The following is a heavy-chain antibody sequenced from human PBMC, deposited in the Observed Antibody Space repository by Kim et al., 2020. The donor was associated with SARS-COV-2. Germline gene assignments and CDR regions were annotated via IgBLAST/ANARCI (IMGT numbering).Heavy chain of an antibody. CDR2: IRSKANSYAT. J-gene: IGHJ4*02. D-gene: IGHD5-18*01. CDR3: TIGTGYNYGYDF. CDR1: GFTFSGSA. Sequence: WGSLRLSCAASGFTFSGSAMHWVRQASGKGLEWVGRIRSKANSYATAYAASVKGRFTISRDDSKNTAYLQLNSLKTEDTAVYYCTIGTGYNYGYDFWGQGTLVTVSS. V-gene: IGHV3-73*01.